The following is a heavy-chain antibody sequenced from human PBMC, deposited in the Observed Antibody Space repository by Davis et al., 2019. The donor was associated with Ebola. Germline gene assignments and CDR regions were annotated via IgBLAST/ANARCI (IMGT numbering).Heavy chain of an antibody. Sequence: PSETLSLTCAVYGGSFSGYYWSWIRQPPGKGLEWIEEINHSGSTNYNPSLKSRVTISVDTSKNQFSLKLSSVTAADTAVYYCARGHRGYGGGYYYYGMDVWGQGTTVTVSS. CDR2: INHSGST. J-gene: IGHJ6*02. CDR3: ARGHRGYGGGYYYYGMDV. CDR1: GGSFSGYY. V-gene: IGHV4-34*01. D-gene: IGHD5-12*01.